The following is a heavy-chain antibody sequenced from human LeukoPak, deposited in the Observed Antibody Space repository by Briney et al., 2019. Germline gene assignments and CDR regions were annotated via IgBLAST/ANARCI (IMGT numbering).Heavy chain of an antibody. J-gene: IGHJ4*02. V-gene: IGHV3-30*18. CDR3: AQEMTTVTAFDY. CDR1: GFTFSSYG. CDR2: ISYDGSNK. Sequence: GGSLRLSCAASGFTFSSYGMHWVRQAPGKGLEWVAVISYDGSNKYYADSVKGRFTISRDNSKNTLYLQMNSLRAEDTAVYYCAQEMTTVTAFDYWGQGTLVTVSS. D-gene: IGHD4-17*01.